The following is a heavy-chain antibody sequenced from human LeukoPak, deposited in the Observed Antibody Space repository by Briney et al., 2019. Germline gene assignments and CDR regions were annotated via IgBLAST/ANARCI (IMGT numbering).Heavy chain of an antibody. CDR3: ARPIDGYNLGFDY. CDR1: GYSFTSYW. J-gene: IGHJ4*02. D-gene: IGHD5-24*01. V-gene: IGHV5-51*01. CDR2: IYPGDPDT. Sequence: GESLKISCKGSGYSFTSYWIGWVRQMPGKGLEWMGIIYPGDPDTRYSPPFQGQVTISADKSISTAYLQWSSLKASDTAMYYCARPIDGYNLGFDYWGQGTLVTVSS.